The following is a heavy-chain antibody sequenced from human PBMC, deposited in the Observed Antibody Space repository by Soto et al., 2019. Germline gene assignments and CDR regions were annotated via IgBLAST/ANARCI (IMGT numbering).Heavy chain of an antibody. CDR2: IYYSGST. CDR3: ASPEIAFYNWFDP. V-gene: IGHV4-39*01. D-gene: IGHD3-3*02. Sequence: PWETLSLTCTVSGGSISSSSYYWGWIRQPPGKGLEWIGSIYYSGSTYYNPSLKSRVTISVDTSKNQFSLKLSSVTAADTAVYYRASPEIAFYNWFDPWGQGTLVTV. J-gene: IGHJ5*02. CDR1: GGSISSSSYY.